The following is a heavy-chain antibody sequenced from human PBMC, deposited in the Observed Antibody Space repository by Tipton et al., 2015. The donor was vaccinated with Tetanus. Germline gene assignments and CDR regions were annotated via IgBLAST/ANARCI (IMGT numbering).Heavy chain of an antibody. CDR2: ISGSGGST. J-gene: IGHJ3*01. Sequence: LSLTCAASGFTFKDYAIHWVRQVTGRGLEWVSAISGSGGSTVYADSVRGRFTISRDNTKNSLYLQMSSLRPEDTALYYCARALRGRDVFGVWGQGTMVTVSS. CDR1: GFTFKDYA. CDR3: ARALRGRDVFGV. V-gene: IGHV3-9*01. D-gene: IGHD3/OR15-3a*01.